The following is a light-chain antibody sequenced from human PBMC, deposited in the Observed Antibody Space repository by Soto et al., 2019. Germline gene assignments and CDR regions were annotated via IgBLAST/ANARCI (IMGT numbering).Light chain of an antibody. CDR1: SSNIGSNT. CDR2: SNN. J-gene: IGLJ2*01. CDR3: AAWDDSLNGVV. Sequence: QSVLTQPPSASGTPGQRVTISCSGSSSNIGSNTVNWYQQLPGTAPKLLIYSNNQRPSGVPDRFSVSKSGTSASLAISGLPSEDEADYYCAAWDDSLNGVVFGRGTKLIVL. V-gene: IGLV1-44*01.